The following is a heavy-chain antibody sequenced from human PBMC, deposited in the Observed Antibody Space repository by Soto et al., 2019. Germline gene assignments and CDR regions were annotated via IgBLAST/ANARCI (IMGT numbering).Heavy chain of an antibody. CDR3: ATSRDCASTSCYLPFDY. CDR1: GFTFSNHA. J-gene: IGHJ4*02. D-gene: IGHD2-2*01. V-gene: IGHV3-30-3*01. CDR2: ISSDGGSK. Sequence: QVQLVESGGGVVQPGRSLRVSCAASGFTFSNHAMHWVRQAPGKRPELVAIISSDGGSKDSTDSVKGRFTISRDNSKKTMYLQMNSLRPEDTAVYYCATSRDCASTSCYLPFDYWGQGTLVTVAS.